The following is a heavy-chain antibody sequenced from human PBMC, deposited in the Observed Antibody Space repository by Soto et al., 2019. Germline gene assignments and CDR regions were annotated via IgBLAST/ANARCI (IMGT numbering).Heavy chain of an antibody. J-gene: IGHJ5*02. Sequence: SETLSLTCAVYGGSFSGYYWSWIHQPPGKGLEWIGEINHSGSTNYNPSLKSRVTISVDTSKNQFSLKLSSVTAADTAVYYCARGRALWFGELLSQDNWFDPWGQGTLVTVSS. CDR3: ARGRALWFGELLSQDNWFDP. CDR2: INHSGST. V-gene: IGHV4-34*01. CDR1: GGSFSGYY. D-gene: IGHD3-10*01.